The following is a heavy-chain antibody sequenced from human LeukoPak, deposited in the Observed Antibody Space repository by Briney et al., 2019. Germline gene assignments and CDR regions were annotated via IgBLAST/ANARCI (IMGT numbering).Heavy chain of an antibody. D-gene: IGHD3-9*01. CDR3: ARDRRYFDWLLEERNWFDP. V-gene: IGHV4-34*01. CDR2: INHSGST. Sequence: PSETLSLTCAVYGGSFSGYYWSWIRQPPGKGLEWIGEINHSGSTNYNPSLKSRVTMSVDTSKNQFSLKLSSVTAADTAVYYCARDRRYFDWLLEERNWFDPWGQGTLVTVSS. CDR1: GGSFSGYY. J-gene: IGHJ5*02.